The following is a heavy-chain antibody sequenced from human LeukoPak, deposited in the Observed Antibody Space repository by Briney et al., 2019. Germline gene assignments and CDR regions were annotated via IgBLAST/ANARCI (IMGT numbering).Heavy chain of an antibody. Sequence: ASVKVSCKASGYTFTGYYMHWVRQAPGQGLEWMGWINPNSGGTNYAQKFQGRVTMTRDTSISTAYMELSRLRSDDTAVYYCATGITMVRGVIKFWGQGTLVTVSS. CDR1: GYTFTGYY. J-gene: IGHJ4*02. CDR2: INPNSGGT. CDR3: ATGITMVRGVIKF. D-gene: IGHD3-10*01. V-gene: IGHV1-2*02.